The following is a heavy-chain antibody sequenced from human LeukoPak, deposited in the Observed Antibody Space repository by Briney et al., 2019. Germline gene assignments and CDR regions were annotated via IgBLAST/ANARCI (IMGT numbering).Heavy chain of an antibody. CDR2: IHYSGST. D-gene: IGHD1-26*01. V-gene: IGHV4-59*01. J-gene: IGHJ4*02. Sequence: PSETLSLTCTVSGGSISSYYWSWIRQPPGKGLEWIGYIHYSGSTNYNPSLKSRVTISVDTSKNQFSLKLSSVTAADTAVYYCARTSSSWGPVDYWGQGTLVTVSS. CDR3: ARTSSSWGPVDY. CDR1: GGSISSYY.